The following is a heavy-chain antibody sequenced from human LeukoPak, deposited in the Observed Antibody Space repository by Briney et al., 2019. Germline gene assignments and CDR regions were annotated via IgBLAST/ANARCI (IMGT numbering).Heavy chain of an antibody. V-gene: IGHV4-34*01. D-gene: IGHD3-3*01. CDR3: ARDRIGVVTLKAYYYYGMDV. CDR2: INHCRSP. CDR1: GWSFSGYY. Sequence: SETLSLTCAVYGWSFSGYYWSWIRQPPGKGLEGIGEINHCRSPNYNPALKRRVNIPRNTSNNQFSLKLSSVTAADTAVYYCARDRIGVVTLKAYYYYGMDVWGQGTTVTVSS. J-gene: IGHJ6*02.